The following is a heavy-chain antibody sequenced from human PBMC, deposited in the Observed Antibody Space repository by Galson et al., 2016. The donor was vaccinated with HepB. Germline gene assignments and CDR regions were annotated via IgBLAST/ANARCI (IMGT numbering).Heavy chain of an antibody. CDR1: GGTFSNYA. Sequence: CKASGGTFSNYAISWVRQAPGQGLEWMGGIIPIFGTTNYAQKFQGRVTITADEFTSTAYMELSRLRSEDTAVYYCARQPRIAVAGTFYYGMDVWGQGTTVTVSS. J-gene: IGHJ6*02. V-gene: IGHV1-69*01. D-gene: IGHD6-19*01. CDR3: ARQPRIAVAGTFYYGMDV. CDR2: IIPIFGTT.